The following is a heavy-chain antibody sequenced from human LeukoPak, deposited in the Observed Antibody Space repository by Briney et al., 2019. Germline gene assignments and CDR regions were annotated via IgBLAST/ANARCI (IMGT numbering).Heavy chain of an antibody. J-gene: IGHJ4*02. CDR2: YYWDEDK. Sequence: SGPTLVNPTQTLTLTFTFSGFSLSPSGVGVGWIRQPPGKALGWLALYYWDEDKRYSPPLKSRLTITKDTSKNQVVLTMTNMDPVDTATLYCAHLWVREVIDYWGQGTLVTVSS. D-gene: IGHD3-10*01. CDR3: AHLWVREVIDY. CDR1: GFSLSPSGVG. V-gene: IGHV2-5*02.